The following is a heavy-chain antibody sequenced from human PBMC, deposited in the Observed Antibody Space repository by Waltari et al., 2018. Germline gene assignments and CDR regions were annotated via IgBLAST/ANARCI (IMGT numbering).Heavy chain of an antibody. CDR3: AREYCGGDCRLFDY. Sequence: LVQSGAEVMKPGASVKVSCKASRDAIPEHYIHGGRQVPGQGLEWMGWINPNGGATNYARNYRSRITVTWDTSATTSYMGLSGLRSDDTAVYYCAREYCGGDCRLFDYWGQGTLVTVSS. D-gene: IGHD2-21*02. J-gene: IGHJ4*01. CDR1: RDAIPEHY. CDR2: INPNGGAT. V-gene: IGHV1-2*02.